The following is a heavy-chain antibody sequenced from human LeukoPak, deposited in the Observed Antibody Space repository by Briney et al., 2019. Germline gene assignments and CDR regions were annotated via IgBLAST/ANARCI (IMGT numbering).Heavy chain of an antibody. CDR1: GGTFSSHT. V-gene: IGHV1-18*01. J-gene: IGHJ4*02. CDR3: ARGRYYYDTSSFYNY. Sequence: ASVKVSCKASGGTFSSHTINWVRQAPGQGLEWMGWISPYNDDTNYAQKLQGRVTMTTDTSTSTAYMELRSLRSDDTAVYYCARGRYYYDTSSFYNYWGQGTLVTVSS. D-gene: IGHD3-22*01. CDR2: ISPYNDDT.